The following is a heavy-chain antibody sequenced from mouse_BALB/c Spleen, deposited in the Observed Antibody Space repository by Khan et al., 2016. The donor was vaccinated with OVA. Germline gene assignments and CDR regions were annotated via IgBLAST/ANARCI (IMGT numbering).Heavy chain of an antibody. CDR3: ARDWIDY. J-gene: IGHJ2*01. CDR1: GYTFTSYW. V-gene: IGHV1-7*01. CDR2: INPTAGYT. Sequence: QVQLHQSGAELAKPGASVKMSCKASGYTFTSYWMHWIKQRPGQGLEWIGYINPTAGYTDYNQKFKEKATLTADKSSSPAYMKLSSLTSDDSAVYYCARDWIDYWGQGTALTVSA.